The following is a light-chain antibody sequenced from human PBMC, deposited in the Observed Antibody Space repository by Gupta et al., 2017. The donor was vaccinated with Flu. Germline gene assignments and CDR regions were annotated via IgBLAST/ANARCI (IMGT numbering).Light chain of an antibody. V-gene: IGLV2-14*01. CDR2: EVS. Sequence: SITISCTGTSSDVGGYNYVSWYQQYPGKAPKLMIYEVSNRPSGVSNRFSGSKSGNTASLTISGLQAEDEADYYCSSYTTSSTWVFGGGTKLTGL. J-gene: IGLJ3*02. CDR3: SSYTTSSTWV. CDR1: SSDVGGYNY.